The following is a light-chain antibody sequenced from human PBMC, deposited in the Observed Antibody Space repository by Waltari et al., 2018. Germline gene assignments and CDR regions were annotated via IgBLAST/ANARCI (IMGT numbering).Light chain of an antibody. CDR3: SSYTSSNTVI. CDR1: SSDVGGYNY. V-gene: IGLV2-14*01. CDR2: DVS. J-gene: IGLJ2*01. Sequence: QSALTQPASVSGSPGQSITISCTGTSSDVGGYNYVSWYQQYPGKVPKLMIYDVSKWLSVVSIRFSGSKSCNTASLTISGLQAEDEADYYCSSYTSSNTVIFGGGTKLTVL.